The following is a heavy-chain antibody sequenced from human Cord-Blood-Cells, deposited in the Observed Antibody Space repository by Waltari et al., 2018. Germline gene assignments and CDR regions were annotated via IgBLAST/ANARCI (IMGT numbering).Heavy chain of an antibody. CDR2: IYYSGST. CDR3: ARQPSSGWYYYYYGMDV. J-gene: IGHJ6*02. V-gene: IGHV4-39*01. CDR1: GGSISSSSYY. Sequence: QLQLQESGPGLVKPSETLSLTCTVPGGSISSSSYYWGWIRQPPGKGLEWIGSIYYSGSTYYNPSLKSRVTISVDTSKNQFSLKLSSVTAADTAVYYCARQPSSGWYYYYYGMDVWGQGTTVTVSS. D-gene: IGHD6-19*01.